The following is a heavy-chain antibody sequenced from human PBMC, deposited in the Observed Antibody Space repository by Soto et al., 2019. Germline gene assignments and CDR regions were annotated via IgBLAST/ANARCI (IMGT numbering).Heavy chain of an antibody. CDR3: ARGCWYDFWSGYFPTRNWFDP. CDR2: KNPNSGNT. Sequence: ASVKVSCKASGYTFTSYDINWVRQATGQGLEWMGWKNPNSGNTGYAQKFQGRVTMTRNTSISTAYMELSSLSFEDTAVYYCARGCWYDFWSGYFPTRNWFDPWGRGTLVTVSS. J-gene: IGHJ5*02. CDR1: GYTFTSYD. V-gene: IGHV1-8*01. D-gene: IGHD3-3*01.